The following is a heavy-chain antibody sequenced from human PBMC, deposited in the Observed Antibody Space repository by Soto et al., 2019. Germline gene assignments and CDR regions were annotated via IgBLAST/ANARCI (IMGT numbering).Heavy chain of an antibody. CDR1: GYTFTSYD. Sequence: ASVKVSCKASGYTFTSYDINWVRQATGQGLEWMGWMNPNSGNTGYAQKFQGRVTMTRNTSISTAYMELSSLRSEDTAVYYCARTGGDDFWSGYYFGNYYSGMDVWGQGTTVTVSS. V-gene: IGHV1-8*01. CDR3: ARTGGDDFWSGYYFGNYYSGMDV. CDR2: MNPNSGNT. J-gene: IGHJ6*02. D-gene: IGHD3-3*01.